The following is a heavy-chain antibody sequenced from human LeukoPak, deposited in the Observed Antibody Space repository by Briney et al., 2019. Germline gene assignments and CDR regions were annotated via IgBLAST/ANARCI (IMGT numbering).Heavy chain of an antibody. CDR1: GFTFTSSA. CDR2: IVVGSGNT. Sequence: ASVKVSCKASGFTFTSSAMQWVRQARGQRLEWIGWIVVGSGNTNYAQKFQERVTITRDMSTSTAYMELSSLRSEDTAVYYCAAYIVATARFDYWGQGTLVTVSS. D-gene: IGHD5-12*01. J-gene: IGHJ4*02. CDR3: AAYIVATARFDY. V-gene: IGHV1-58*02.